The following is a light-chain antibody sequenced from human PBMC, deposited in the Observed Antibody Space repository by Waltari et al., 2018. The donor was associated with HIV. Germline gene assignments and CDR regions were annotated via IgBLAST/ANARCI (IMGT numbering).Light chain of an antibody. CDR3: CSYAGSSYV. CDR1: SSDVGASNY. CDR2: DVT. V-gene: IGLV2-11*01. Sequence: QSALTQPRSVSGSPGQSVTISCTGTSSDVGASNYVSWYQQHPGKAPKLMIYDVTKRPSVVPDRFSGCKSGNTASRTISGLQAEDEADYYCCSYAGSSYVVGTGTNVTVL. J-gene: IGLJ1*01.